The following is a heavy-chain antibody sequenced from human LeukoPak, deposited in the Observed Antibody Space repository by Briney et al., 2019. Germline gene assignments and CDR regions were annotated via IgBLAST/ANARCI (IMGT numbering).Heavy chain of an antibody. Sequence: SETLSLTCAVYGGSFSGYYWSWIRQPPGKGLEWIGEINHSGSANYNPSLKSRVTISVDTSKNQFSLKLSSVTAADTAVYYCASSKGFRWYHPFGAFDIWGQGTMVTVSS. V-gene: IGHV4-34*01. CDR1: GGSFSGYY. J-gene: IGHJ3*02. D-gene: IGHD4-23*01. CDR2: INHSGSA. CDR3: ASSKGFRWYHPFGAFDI.